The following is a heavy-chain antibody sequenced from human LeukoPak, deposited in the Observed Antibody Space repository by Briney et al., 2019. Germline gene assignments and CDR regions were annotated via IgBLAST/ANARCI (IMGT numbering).Heavy chain of an antibody. D-gene: IGHD1-26*01. V-gene: IGHV3-48*02. J-gene: IGHJ4*02. Sequence: GGSRRLSCAASGFTFSSYSMNWVRQAPGKGLEWVSHITASGTAMFYADSVKGRFTISRDNAKNSLYLQMNSLRDEDTAVYYCASSGSYRFDYWGQGTLVTVSS. CDR2: ITASGTAM. CDR1: GFTFSSYS. CDR3: ASSGSYRFDY.